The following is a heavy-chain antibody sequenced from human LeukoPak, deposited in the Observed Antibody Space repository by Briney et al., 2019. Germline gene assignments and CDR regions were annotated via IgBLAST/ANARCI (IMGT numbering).Heavy chain of an antibody. CDR3: ARVLVGATSPLVY. V-gene: IGHV1-18*01. J-gene: IGHJ4*02. CDR2: ISAYNGNT. Sequence: GASVKVSCKASGYTLTSHGSSWVRQARGQGMEWMGWISAYNGNTNYAQKLQGRVTMTTDTSTRTAYPEMRSLRPDDTAVYYCARVLVGATSPLVYWGQGTLVTVSS. CDR1: GYTLTSHG. D-gene: IGHD1-26*01.